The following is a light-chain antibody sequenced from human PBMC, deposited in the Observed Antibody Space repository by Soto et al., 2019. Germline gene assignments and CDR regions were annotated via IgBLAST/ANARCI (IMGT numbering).Light chain of an antibody. CDR3: SLYSSNGSLI. Sequence: QSALTQPASVSGSPGQSITISCTGTSSDVGGYNYVSWYQQAPGTAPKLIIYDVNNRPSGAPDRFSGSTSGNTASLTISGLQAEDETDYFCSLYSSNGSLIFGPGTKVTVL. V-gene: IGLV2-14*01. J-gene: IGLJ1*01. CDR1: SSDVGGYNY. CDR2: DVN.